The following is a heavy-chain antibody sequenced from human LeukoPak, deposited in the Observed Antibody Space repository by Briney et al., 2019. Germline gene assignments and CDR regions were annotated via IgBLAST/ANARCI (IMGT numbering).Heavy chain of an antibody. D-gene: IGHD2-2*02. CDR2: IYSGGST. CDR1: GFSFSSYA. V-gene: IGHV3-66*02. J-gene: IGHJ4*02. CDR3: AKAIWVAATSSWFCLDY. Sequence: PGGSLRLSCAASGFSFSSYAMNWVRQAPGKGLEWVSVIYSGGSTYYADSVKGRFTISRDNSRNTLYLQMNSLRPEDTAVYYCAKAIWVAATSSWFCLDYWGQGTLVTVSS.